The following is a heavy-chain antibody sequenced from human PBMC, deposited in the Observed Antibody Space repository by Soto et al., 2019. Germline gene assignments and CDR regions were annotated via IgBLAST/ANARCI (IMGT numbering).Heavy chain of an antibody. D-gene: IGHD2-2*01. V-gene: IGHV3-30*18. CDR1: GFTFSSYG. CDR2: ISYDGSNK. J-gene: IGHJ5*02. CDR3: AKDASPIVVVPAALTWFDP. Sequence: QVQLVESGGGVVQPGRSLRLSCAASGFTFSSYGMHWVHQAPGKGLEWVAVISYDGSNKYYADSVKGRFTISRDNSKNTLYLQMNSLRAEDTAVYYCAKDASPIVVVPAALTWFDPWGQGTLVTVSS.